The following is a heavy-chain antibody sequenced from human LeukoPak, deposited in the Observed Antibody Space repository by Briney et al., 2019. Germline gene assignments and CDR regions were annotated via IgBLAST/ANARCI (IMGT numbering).Heavy chain of an antibody. CDR3: ARLVDGANTRVDS. J-gene: IGHJ4*02. D-gene: IGHD4/OR15-4a*01. CDR1: RGSLSPDH. CDR2: IFYTGRA. Sequence: SETLSLTCTVSRGSLSPDHCAWIRQPPGKGLEWIGYIFYTGRARYNPSLEGRATLTVDMSKNEVSLKLRSVTAADTATYYCARLVDGANTRVDSWGQGTLVAVSS. V-gene: IGHV4-59*08.